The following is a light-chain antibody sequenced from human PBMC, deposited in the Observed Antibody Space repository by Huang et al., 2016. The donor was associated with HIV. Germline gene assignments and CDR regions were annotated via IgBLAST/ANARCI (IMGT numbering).Light chain of an antibody. CDR1: QDISNY. CDR2: DAS. J-gene: IGKJ5*01. Sequence: DIQMTQSPSSLSASVGDRVTITCQASQDISNYLSWYQQRPGKAPKLLSYDASNLETGVPSRFSASGSGTDFTVTINGLQPEDIATYYCQQYDSLPVTFGQGTRLEIK. V-gene: IGKV1-33*01. CDR3: QQYDSLPVT.